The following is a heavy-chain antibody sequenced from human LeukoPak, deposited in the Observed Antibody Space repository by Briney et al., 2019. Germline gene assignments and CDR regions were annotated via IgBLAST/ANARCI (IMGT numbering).Heavy chain of an antibody. D-gene: IGHD1-14*01. V-gene: IGHV3-23*01. CDR1: GFPFSSYG. J-gene: IGHJ6*03. CDR2: IIGSGGNK. CDR3: AKGSFIALGNRYYMDV. Sequence: PGGSLTLSCAASGFPFSSYGMSWLRQTPGKGLEGGSAIIGSGGNKQYEASVKGRFTISRDNSKNTLYLQMNSLRAEDTAVYYCAKGSFIALGNRYYMDVWGKGTTVTISS.